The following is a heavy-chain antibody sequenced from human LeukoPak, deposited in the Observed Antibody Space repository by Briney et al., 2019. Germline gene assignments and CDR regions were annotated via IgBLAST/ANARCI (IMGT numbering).Heavy chain of an antibody. V-gene: IGHV3-74*01. D-gene: IGHD3-22*01. Sequence: PGGSLRLSCAASGFTFSSYWMHWVRQAPGKGLVWVSRINSDGSSTNYADSVKGRFTISRDNAKNTLYLQMNSLRAEDTAVYYCARGGGRHYDSSGYSYWGQGSLVTVSS. CDR1: GFTFSSYW. CDR2: INSDGSST. J-gene: IGHJ4*02. CDR3: ARGGGRHYDSSGYSY.